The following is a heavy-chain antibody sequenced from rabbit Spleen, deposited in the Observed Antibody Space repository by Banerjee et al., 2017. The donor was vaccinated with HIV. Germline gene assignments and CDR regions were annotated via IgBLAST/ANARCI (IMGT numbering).Heavy chain of an antibody. Sequence: QEQLVESGGGLVRPEGSLKLSCTASGFSFSTKAVMCWVRQAPGKGLQWIACINAVTGKAVYATWAKGRFTFSKTSSTTVTLQMTSLTAADTATYFCARDSGTSFSSYGMDLWGQGTLVTVS. D-gene: IGHD8-1*01. CDR2: INAVTGKA. CDR3: ARDSGTSFSSYGMDL. V-gene: IGHV1S45*01. J-gene: IGHJ6*01. CDR1: GFSFSTKAV.